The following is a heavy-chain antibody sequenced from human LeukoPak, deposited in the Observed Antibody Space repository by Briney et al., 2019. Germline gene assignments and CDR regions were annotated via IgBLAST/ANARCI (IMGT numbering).Heavy chain of an antibody. CDR2: IIPIFGTA. CDR3: ARVLVPAAIRHNWFDP. CDR1: GGTFSSYA. D-gene: IGHD2-2*02. Sequence: ASVKVSCKASGGTFSSYAISWVRQAPGQGLEWMGGIIPIFGTANYAQKFQGRVTITADESTSTAYMELSSLRSEDTAVYYCARVLVPAAIRHNWFDPGGQGTLVTVSS. J-gene: IGHJ5*02. V-gene: IGHV1-69*01.